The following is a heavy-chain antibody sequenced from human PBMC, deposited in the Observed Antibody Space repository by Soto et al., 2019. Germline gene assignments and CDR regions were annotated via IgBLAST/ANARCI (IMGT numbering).Heavy chain of an antibody. D-gene: IGHD2-2*01. V-gene: IGHV3-33*01. CDR3: ARDRCSSTSCYVVSRGFSSGWYVFDY. CDR2: IWYDGSNK. CDR1: GFTCSSYG. J-gene: IGHJ4*02. Sequence: QVQLVESGGGVVQPGRSLRLSCAASGFTCSSYGMHWVRQAPGKGLEWVAVIWYDGSNKYYADSVKGRFTISRDNSKNTLYLQMNSLRAEDTAVYYCARDRCSSTSCYVVSRGFSSGWYVFDYWGQGTLVTVSS.